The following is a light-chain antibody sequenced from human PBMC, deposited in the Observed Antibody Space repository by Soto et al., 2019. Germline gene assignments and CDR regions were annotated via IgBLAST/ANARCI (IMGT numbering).Light chain of an antibody. J-gene: IGKJ2*01. CDR3: QQRSNWPPMYT. CDR2: GAS. V-gene: IGKV3-11*01. CDR1: QSVSSY. Sequence: EIVLTQSPATLSLSPGERATLSCRASQSVSSYLAWYQQKAGQAPRLLIYGASNRATGIPARFSGSGSGTDFTLTISSLEPEDFAFYYCQQRSNWPPMYTFGQGTKLEIK.